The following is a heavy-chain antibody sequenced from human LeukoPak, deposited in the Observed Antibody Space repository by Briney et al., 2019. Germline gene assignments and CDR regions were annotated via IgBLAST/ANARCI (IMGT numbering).Heavy chain of an antibody. CDR2: INPNSGGT. V-gene: IGHV1-2*02. CDR1: GYTFTGYY. Sequence: ASVKVSCKASGYTFTGYYMHWVRQAPGQGLEWMGWINPNSGGTNYAQKFQGRVTTTRDTSISTAYMELSRLRSDDTAVYYCARGRVAGNNWFDPWGQGTLVTVSS. J-gene: IGHJ5*02. D-gene: IGHD2-15*01. CDR3: ARGRVAGNNWFDP.